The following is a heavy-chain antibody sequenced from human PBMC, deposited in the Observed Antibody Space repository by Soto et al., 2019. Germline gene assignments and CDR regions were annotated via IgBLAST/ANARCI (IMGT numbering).Heavy chain of an antibody. Sequence: QLQLQESGSGLVKPSQTLSLTCAVSGGSISSGGYSWSWIRQPPGKGLEWIGYIYHSGSTYYNPSLKSRVTISVDRSKNQFSLKLSSVTAADTAVYYCATGGYYYDSSGYYYWGQGTLVTVSS. D-gene: IGHD3-22*01. V-gene: IGHV4-30-2*01. CDR1: GGSISSGGYS. CDR2: IYHSGST. J-gene: IGHJ4*02. CDR3: ATGGYYYDSSGYYY.